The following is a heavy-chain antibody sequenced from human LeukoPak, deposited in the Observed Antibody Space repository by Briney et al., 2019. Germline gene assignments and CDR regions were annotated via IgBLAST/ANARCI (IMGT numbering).Heavy chain of an antibody. CDR3: AKAPYSSGWYFLDY. Sequence: GGSLRLSCAASGFTFSGNAMHWVRQAPGKGLEWVSGISWNSGSIGYADSVKGRFTISRDNAKNSLYLQMNSLRAEDTALYYCAKAPYSSGWYFLDYWGQGTLVTVSS. D-gene: IGHD6-19*01. V-gene: IGHV3-9*01. J-gene: IGHJ4*02. CDR2: ISWNSGSI. CDR1: GFTFSGNA.